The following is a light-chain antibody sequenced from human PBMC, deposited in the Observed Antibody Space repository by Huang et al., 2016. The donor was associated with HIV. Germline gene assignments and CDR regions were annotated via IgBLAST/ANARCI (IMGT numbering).Light chain of an antibody. CDR2: DDS. Sequence: EMVLTQSPATLSLSPGERDTLTCRDSQSVSSYLAWYQQKPGQAPGLLIYDDSNRATGIPARFSGSGSGTDFTLTISSLEPEDFAVYYCQQRSNWPPRFTFGPGTKVDIK. V-gene: IGKV3-11*01. CDR1: QSVSSY. CDR3: QQRSNWPPRFT. J-gene: IGKJ3*01.